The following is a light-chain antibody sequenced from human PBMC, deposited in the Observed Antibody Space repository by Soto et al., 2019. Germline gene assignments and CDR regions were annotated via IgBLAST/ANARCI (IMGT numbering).Light chain of an antibody. V-gene: IGKV2-30*01. CDR2: KVS. Sequence: DAVLTQSPLSLPVTPGQPASISCRSSQSLEYSDGKTYLNWYQQRPGQSPRRLIYKVSNRDFGVPDRVSGSGSGIALTLEISRVEAEDVVVYYCMQGSYWPLTFGQGPKVEIK. J-gene: IGKJ1*01. CDR1: QSLEYSDGKTY. CDR3: MQGSYWPLT.